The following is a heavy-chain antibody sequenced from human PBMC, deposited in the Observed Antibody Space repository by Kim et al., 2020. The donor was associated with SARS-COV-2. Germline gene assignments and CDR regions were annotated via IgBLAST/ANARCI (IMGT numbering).Heavy chain of an antibody. D-gene: IGHD6-13*01. J-gene: IGHJ4*02. V-gene: IGHV3-74*01. CDR3: TGQLVAAAGY. Sequence: GTSYADSVKGQFTISRDNATDTQYLQMNSLRAEDTDVYYCTGQLVAAAGYWGQGTLVTVSS. CDR2: GT.